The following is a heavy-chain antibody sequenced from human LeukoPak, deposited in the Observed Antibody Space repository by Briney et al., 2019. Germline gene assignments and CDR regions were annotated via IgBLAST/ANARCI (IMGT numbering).Heavy chain of an antibody. J-gene: IGHJ4*02. CDR3: ARDDTHYYDILTGYYKY. D-gene: IGHD3-9*01. CDR1: GFTFSSYS. Sequence: GGSLRLSCAASGFTFSSYSMNWVRQAPGKGLEWVSSISSSSSYIYYADSVKGRLTISRDNAKNSLYLQMNSLRAEDTAVYYCARDDTHYYDILTGYYKYWGQGTLVTVSS. CDR2: ISSSSSYI. V-gene: IGHV3-21*01.